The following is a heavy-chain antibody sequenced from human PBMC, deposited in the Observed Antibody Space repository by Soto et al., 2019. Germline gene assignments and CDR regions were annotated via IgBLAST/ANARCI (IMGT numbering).Heavy chain of an antibody. J-gene: IGHJ6*02. V-gene: IGHV1-18*01. CDR1: GYTFTSYG. Sequence: ASVKVSCKASGYTFTSYGISWVRQAPGQGLEWMGWISAYNGNTNYAQKLQGRVTMTTDTSTSTAYMELRSLRSDDTAVYYCARVVIAAAGTIGYYYYYGMDVWGQGTTVTVSS. CDR2: ISAYNGNT. D-gene: IGHD6-13*01. CDR3: ARVVIAAAGTIGYYYYYGMDV.